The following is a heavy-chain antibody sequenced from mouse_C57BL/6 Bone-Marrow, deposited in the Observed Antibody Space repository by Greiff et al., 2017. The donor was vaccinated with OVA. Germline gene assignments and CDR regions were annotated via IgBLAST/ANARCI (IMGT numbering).Heavy chain of an antibody. D-gene: IGHD2-1*01. CDR1: GYTFTDYY. V-gene: IGHV1-76*01. CDR2: IYPGSGNT. J-gene: IGHJ2*01. CDR3: ARGGRNGGY. Sequence: LVESGAELVRPGASVKLSCKASGYTFTDYYINWVKQRPGQGLEWIARIYPGSGNTYYNEKFKGKATLTAEKSSSTAYMQLSSLTSEDSAVYFCARGGRNGGYWGQGTTLTVSS.